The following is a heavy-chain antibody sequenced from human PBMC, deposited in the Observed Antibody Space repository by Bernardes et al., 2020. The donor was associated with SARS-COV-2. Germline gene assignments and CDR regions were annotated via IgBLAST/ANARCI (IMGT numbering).Heavy chain of an antibody. CDR3: ARARRYCGSTSCYSHYYMDV. CDR2: IYHSGSS. CDR1: GYSISSGYY. J-gene: IGHJ6*03. Sequence: SETLSLTCAVSGYSISSGYYWGWLRQPPGKGLEWIGNIYHSGSSYYNSSLKSRVTIPVDTSKNQFSLKLNSVTAADTAIYYCARARRYCGSTSCYSHYYMDVWGKGTTVTGS. D-gene: IGHD2-2*02. V-gene: IGHV4-38-2*01.